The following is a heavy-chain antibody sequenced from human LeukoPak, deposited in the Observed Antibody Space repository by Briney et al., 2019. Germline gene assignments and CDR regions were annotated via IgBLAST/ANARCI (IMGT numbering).Heavy chain of an antibody. V-gene: IGHV3-23*01. J-gene: IGHJ4*02. CDR2: ISGSGGST. CDR1: GVNNYA. CDR3: ATSPRVTLYVMGDFAY. D-gene: IGHD3-16*01. Sequence: GGSLRLSCAVSGVNNYAISRVRQAPGKGLEWVSVISGSGGSTYYADSVKGRFTISRGTSENTIYLQMNSLRAEDTAVYYCATSPRVTLYVMGDFAYWGQGTLVTVSS.